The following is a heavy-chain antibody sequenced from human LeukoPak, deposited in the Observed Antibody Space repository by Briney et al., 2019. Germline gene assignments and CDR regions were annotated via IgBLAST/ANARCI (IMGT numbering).Heavy chain of an antibody. CDR3: ARGPYDFGLYYYYYGMDV. CDR2: INHSGST. D-gene: IGHD3-3*01. V-gene: IGHV4-34*01. CDR1: GGSFSGYY. Sequence: SETLSLTCAVYGGSFSGYYWSWIRQPSGKGLEWIGEINHSGSTNYNPSLKSRVTISVDTSKNQFSLKLSSVTAADTAVYYCARGPYDFGLYYYYYGMDVWGQGTTVTVSS. J-gene: IGHJ6*02.